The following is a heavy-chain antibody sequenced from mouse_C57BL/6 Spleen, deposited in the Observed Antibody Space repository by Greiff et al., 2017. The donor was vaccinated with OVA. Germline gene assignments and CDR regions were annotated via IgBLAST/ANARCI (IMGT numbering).Heavy chain of an antibody. Sequence: EVQVVESGTVLARPGASVKMSCKTSGYTFTSYWMHWVKQRPGQGLEWIGAIYPGNSDTSYNQKFKGKAKLTAVTSASTAYMELSSLTNEDSAVYYCTRSAYDYDEGYYFDYWGQGTTLTVSS. D-gene: IGHD2-4*01. J-gene: IGHJ2*01. V-gene: IGHV1-5*01. CDR1: GYTFTSYW. CDR3: TRSAYDYDEGYYFDY. CDR2: IYPGNSDT.